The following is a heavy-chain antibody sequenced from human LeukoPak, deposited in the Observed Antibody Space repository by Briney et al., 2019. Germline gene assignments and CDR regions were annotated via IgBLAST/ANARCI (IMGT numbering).Heavy chain of an antibody. CDR3: AKDLGVYCSTPSCPADY. J-gene: IGHJ4*02. V-gene: IGHV3-11*01. CDR1: GFTSSDYY. Sequence: GGSLRLSCAASGFTSSDYYMSWIRQAPGKGLEWVSYISSGGSTIYYADSVKGRFTISRDNAKNSLFLQMNSLRADDTAVYYCAKDLGVYCSTPSCPADYWGQGTLVTVSS. D-gene: IGHD2-2*01. CDR2: ISSGGSTI.